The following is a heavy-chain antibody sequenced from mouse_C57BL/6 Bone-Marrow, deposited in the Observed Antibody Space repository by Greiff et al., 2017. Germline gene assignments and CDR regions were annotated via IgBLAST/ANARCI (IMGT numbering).Heavy chain of an antibody. CDR3: AVGSH. V-gene: IGHV14-2*01. CDR2: IDPADGDT. J-gene: IGHJ2*01. D-gene: IGHD3-1*01. CDR1: GFNFKDYY. Sequence: EVQLQQSGAELVKPGASVKLSCTASGFNFKDYYMHWVKQRTEQGLEWIGRIDPADGDTKYAQKFQGKATITADTSSNTAYLQLSSLTSEDTAVYYCAVGSHWGQGTTLTVSS.